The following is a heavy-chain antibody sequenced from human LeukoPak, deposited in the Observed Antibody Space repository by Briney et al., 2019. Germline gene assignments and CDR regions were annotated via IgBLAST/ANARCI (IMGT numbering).Heavy chain of an antibody. Sequence: SETLSLTPTVPGGSISSYYWSWIRQPPGKGLGWIGYIYTSGSTNYNPSLKSRVTISVDTSKNQFSLKLSSVAAADPAVYYCARHGIAVAGAPWFDYWGQGTLVTVSS. V-gene: IGHV4-4*09. CDR3: ARHGIAVAGAPWFDY. D-gene: IGHD6-19*01. CDR1: GGSISSYY. CDR2: IYTSGST. J-gene: IGHJ4*02.